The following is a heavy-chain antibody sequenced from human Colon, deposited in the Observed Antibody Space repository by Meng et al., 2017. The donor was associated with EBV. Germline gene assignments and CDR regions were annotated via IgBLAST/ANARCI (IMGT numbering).Heavy chain of an antibody. CDR2: IYHSGRT. D-gene: IGHD6-19*01. CDR3: ARVGQWLPIDY. Sequence: QGQLKGAGPGQGKRSGTLSLTCSVAGGSVRSSNGWSWVRQTPRKGLEWIGEIYHSGRTNYNTALKSRVTISVDKSKNQFSLNLSSVTAADTAVYYCARVGQWLPIDYWGQGTLVTVSS. V-gene: IGHV4-4*02. J-gene: IGHJ4*02. CDR1: GGSVRSSNG.